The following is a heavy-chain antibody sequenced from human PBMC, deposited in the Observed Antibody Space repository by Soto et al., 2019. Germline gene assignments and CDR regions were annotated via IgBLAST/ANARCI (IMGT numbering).Heavy chain of an antibody. J-gene: IGHJ3*02. CDR3: ARSHRSRVGDAFDI. CDR1: GYTYTSNA. D-gene: IGHD3-10*01. V-gene: IGHV1-3*01. Sequence: ASVKLSCTASGYTYTSNAMHWVRQAPGQRLEWMGWINAGNGNTKYSQKFQGRVTITRDTSASTAYMELSSLRSEDTAVYYCARSHRSRVGDAFDIWGQGTMVT. CDR2: INAGNGNT.